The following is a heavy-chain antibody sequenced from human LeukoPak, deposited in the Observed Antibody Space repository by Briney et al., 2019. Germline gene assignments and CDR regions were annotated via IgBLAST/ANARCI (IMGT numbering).Heavy chain of an antibody. Sequence: GGSLRLSCAASGFTFSSYSMNWVRQAPGKGLEWVSSISSSSYIYYADSVKGRFTISRDNAKNSLYLQMNSLRAEDTAVYYCARAAAEAYYYYGMDVWGQGTTVTVSS. V-gene: IGHV3-21*01. J-gene: IGHJ6*02. D-gene: IGHD6-13*01. CDR3: ARAAAEAYYYYGMDV. CDR1: GFTFSSYS. CDR2: ISSSSYI.